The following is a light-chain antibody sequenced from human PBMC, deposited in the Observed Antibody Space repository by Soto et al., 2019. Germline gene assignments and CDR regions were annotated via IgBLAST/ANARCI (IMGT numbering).Light chain of an antibody. CDR1: QSVSSY. Sequence: EIVMTQSPSTLSVSPGERATLSCRASQSVSSYLAWYQQKPGQAPRLLIHGASTRATGIPDRFSGSESGTDFTLTISRLEPEDFVVYYCQQYGNSPFTFGQGTRLEIK. V-gene: IGKV3-20*01. J-gene: IGKJ5*01. CDR3: QQYGNSPFT. CDR2: GAS.